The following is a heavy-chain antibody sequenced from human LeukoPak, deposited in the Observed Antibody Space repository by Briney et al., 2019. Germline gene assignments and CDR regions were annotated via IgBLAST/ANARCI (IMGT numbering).Heavy chain of an antibody. CDR1: GFTFSSYA. Sequence: GRSLRLSCAASGFTFSSYAMHWVRQAPGKGLEWVAVISYDGSNKYYADSVKGRFTISRDNSKNTLYLQMNSLRAEDTAVYYCASYYDYIGYTFDYWGRGTLVTVSS. CDR3: ASYYDYIGYTFDY. D-gene: IGHD3-22*01. CDR2: ISYDGSNK. V-gene: IGHV3-30-3*01. J-gene: IGHJ4*02.